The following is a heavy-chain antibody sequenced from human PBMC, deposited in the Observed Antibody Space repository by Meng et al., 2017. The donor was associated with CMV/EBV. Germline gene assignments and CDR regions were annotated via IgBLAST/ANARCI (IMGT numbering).Heavy chain of an antibody. CDR3: AKWESGYKAFQY. V-gene: IGHV4-59*01. D-gene: IGHD1-14*01. J-gene: IGHJ1*01. CDR1: GGSISSYY. Sequence: SETLSLTCTVSGGSISSYYCNWVRQPPGKGLEWIGYISYTGTTKYNPSLESRVTMLVDTSKNQFSLKLSPVTAADTAVYYCAKWESGYKAFQYWGQAPWSPSPQ. CDR2: ISYTGTT.